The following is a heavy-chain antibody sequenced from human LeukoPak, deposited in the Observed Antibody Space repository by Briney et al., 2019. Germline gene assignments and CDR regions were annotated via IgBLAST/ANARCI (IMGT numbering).Heavy chain of an antibody. CDR1: GFTFDDYA. J-gene: IGHJ4*02. V-gene: IGHV3-9*01. Sequence: GGSLRLSCAASGFTFDDYAMHWVQQAPGKGLEWVSGISWNSGSIGYADSVKGRFTISRDNAKNSLYLQMNSLRAEDTALYYCAKDKWDYWGQGTLVTVSS. CDR3: AKDKWDY. CDR2: ISWNSGSI. D-gene: IGHD1-26*01.